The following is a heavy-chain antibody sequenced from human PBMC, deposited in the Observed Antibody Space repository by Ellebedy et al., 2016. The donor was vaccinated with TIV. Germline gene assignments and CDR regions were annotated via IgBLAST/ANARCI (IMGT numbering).Heavy chain of an antibody. Sequence: MPSETLSLTCAVYGGSGSGYYWSWIREPPGKGLEWIGEINHSGSTNYNPSLKSRVTISIDTSRNPFSLRLTSVTAADTAVYFCAGKIAGYYYGLAVWGQGTTVTVSS. J-gene: IGHJ6*02. V-gene: IGHV4-34*01. CDR1: GGSGSGYY. CDR3: AGKIAGYYYGLAV. CDR2: INHSGST.